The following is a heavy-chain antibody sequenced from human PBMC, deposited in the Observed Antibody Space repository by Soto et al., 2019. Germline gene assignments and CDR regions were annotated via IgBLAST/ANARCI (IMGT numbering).Heavy chain of an antibody. Sequence: QVQLQQWGAGLLKPSETLSLTCAVYGGSFSGYYWSWIRQPPRKGLEWIGEINHSGSTNYNPSLKSRVTISVDTSKNQFSLKLSSVTAADTAVYYCARLSVAATGSLVLGAFDIWGQGTMVTVSS. CDR1: GGSFSGYY. V-gene: IGHV4-34*01. J-gene: IGHJ3*02. D-gene: IGHD2-15*01. CDR2: INHSGST. CDR3: ARLSVAATGSLVLGAFDI.